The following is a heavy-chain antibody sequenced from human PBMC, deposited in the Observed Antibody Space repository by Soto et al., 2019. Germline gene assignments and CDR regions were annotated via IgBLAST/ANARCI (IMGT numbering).Heavy chain of an antibody. J-gene: IGHJ6*02. V-gene: IGHV1-69*13. Sequence: ASVKVSCKASGGTFSSYAISWVRQAPGQGLEWMGGIIPIFGTANYAQKFQGRVTITADESTSTAYMELSSLRSEDTAVYYCAREWMSGSSGWLVSRYYYYGMDVWGQGTTVTVSS. CDR1: GGTFSSYA. CDR2: IIPIFGTA. D-gene: IGHD6-19*01. CDR3: AREWMSGSSGWLVSRYYYYGMDV.